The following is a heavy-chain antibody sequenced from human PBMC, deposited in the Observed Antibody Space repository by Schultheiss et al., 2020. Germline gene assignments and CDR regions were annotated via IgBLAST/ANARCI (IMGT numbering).Heavy chain of an antibody. CDR1: GGSISSYY. J-gene: IGHJ5*02. CDR2: IYYSGST. Sequence: SETLSLTCTVSGGSISSYYWSWIRQPPGKGLEWIGYIYYSGSTNYNPSLKSRVTISVDTSKNQFSLQLNSVTPEDTAVYYCAGVDTAMLAWGQGTLVTVSS. D-gene: IGHD5-18*01. CDR3: AGVDTAMLA. V-gene: IGHV4-59*12.